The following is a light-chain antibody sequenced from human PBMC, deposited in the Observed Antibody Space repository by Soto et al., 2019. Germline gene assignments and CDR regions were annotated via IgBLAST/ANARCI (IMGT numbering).Light chain of an antibody. J-gene: IGLJ1*01. Sequence: QSVLTQPTSASGTPGQRVTISCSGSSFNIGTYNVNWYRQLPGTAPKLLIHKNKERPSGVPDRFSGSKSGTSTSLAISGLQSGDEADYYCAAWDDSLNTYVFGIGTKVTVL. CDR2: KNK. CDR3: AAWDDSLNTYV. V-gene: IGLV1-44*01. CDR1: SFNIGTYN.